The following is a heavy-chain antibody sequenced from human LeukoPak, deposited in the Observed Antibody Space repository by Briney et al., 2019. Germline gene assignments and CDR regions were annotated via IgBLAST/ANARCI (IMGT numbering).Heavy chain of an antibody. V-gene: IGHV4-59*01. J-gene: IGHJ4*02. Sequence: SETLSLTCTVSGGSISSYYWSWIRQPPGKGLEWIGYICYSGSTNYNPSLKSRVTISVDTSKNQFSLKLSSVTAADTAVYYCARVPWFGESGFDYWGQGTLVTVSS. CDR2: ICYSGST. D-gene: IGHD3-10*01. CDR3: ARVPWFGESGFDY. CDR1: GGSISSYY.